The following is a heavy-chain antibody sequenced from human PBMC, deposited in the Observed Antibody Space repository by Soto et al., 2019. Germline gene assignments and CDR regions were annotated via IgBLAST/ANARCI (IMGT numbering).Heavy chain of an antibody. CDR3: ARDLQYSRLFYGMDV. D-gene: IGHD6-13*01. CDR2: IYYSGST. V-gene: IGHV4-59*12. J-gene: IGHJ6*02. CDR1: GGSISNYY. Sequence: SETLSLTCTVSGGSISNYYWTWIRQPPGKGLEWIGYIYYSGSTNYNPSLKSRVTISVDTSKNQFSLKLSSVTAADTAVYYCARDLQYSRLFYGMDVWGQGTTVTVSS.